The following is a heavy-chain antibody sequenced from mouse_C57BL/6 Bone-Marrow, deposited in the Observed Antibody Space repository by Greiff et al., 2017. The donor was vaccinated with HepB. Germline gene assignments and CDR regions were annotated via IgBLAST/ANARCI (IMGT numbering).Heavy chain of an antibody. D-gene: IGHD2-3*01. Sequence: QVTLKVSGPGILQPSQTLSLTCSFSGFLLSTSNMGIGWIRQPSGKGLEWLAHIWWNDDKYYNPSLKSRLTISKDTSNNQVFLKLTSVDTADTATYYCAQMRDGYSWFAYWGQGTVVTVSA. J-gene: IGHJ3*01. CDR1: GFLLSTSNMG. V-gene: IGHV8-5*01. CDR3: AQMRDGYSWFAY. CDR2: IWWNDDK.